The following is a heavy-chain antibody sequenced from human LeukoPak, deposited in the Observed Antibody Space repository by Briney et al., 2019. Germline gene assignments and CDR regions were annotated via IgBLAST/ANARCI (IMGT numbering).Heavy chain of an antibody. CDR3: ARARSVSSTWDY. Sequence: KPGASVKVSCKASGYTFTSYGISWVRQAPGQGLEWMGWISPYSGNTNYAQKLQGRVTITADTSTSTAYMELRSLISDDTAVYYCARARSVSSTWDYWGQGTLVTASS. CDR2: ISPYSGNT. D-gene: IGHD6-13*01. V-gene: IGHV1-18*01. J-gene: IGHJ4*02. CDR1: GYTFTSYG.